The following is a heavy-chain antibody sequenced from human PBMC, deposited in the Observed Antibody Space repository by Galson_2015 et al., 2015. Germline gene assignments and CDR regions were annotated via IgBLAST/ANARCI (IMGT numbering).Heavy chain of an antibody. CDR2: ISYDGSNK. J-gene: IGHJ4*02. Sequence: SLRLSCAASGFTFSSYGMHWVRQAPGKGLEWVAVISYDGSNKYYADSVKGRFTISRDNTKNTLYLQMNSLRAEDTAVYYCARDAQQWLVRGPFDYWGQGTLVTVSS. CDR3: ARDAQQWLVRGPFDY. D-gene: IGHD6-19*01. V-gene: IGHV3-30*03. CDR1: GFTFSSYG.